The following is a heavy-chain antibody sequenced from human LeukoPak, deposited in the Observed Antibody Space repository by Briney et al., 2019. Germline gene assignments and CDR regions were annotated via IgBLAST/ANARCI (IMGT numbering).Heavy chain of an antibody. D-gene: IGHD3-10*01. CDR3: ARDQGITMVRGVNWSEYFQH. CDR1: GYTFTSYA. Sequence: ASVKVSRKASGYTFTSYAMHWVRQAPGQRLEWMGWINAGNGNTKYSQKFQGRVTITRDTSASTAYMELSSLRSEDTAVYYCARDQGITMVRGVNWSEYFQHWGQGTLVTVSS. CDR2: INAGNGNT. V-gene: IGHV1-3*01. J-gene: IGHJ1*01.